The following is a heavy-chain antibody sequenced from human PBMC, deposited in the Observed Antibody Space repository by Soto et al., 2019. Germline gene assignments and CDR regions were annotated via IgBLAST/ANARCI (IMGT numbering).Heavy chain of an antibody. Sequence: QVQLVESGGGVVQPGRSLRLSCGASGFIFSNYGMHWVRQAPGKGLEWVAVIWYDGSNKYYADSVKGRFTISRDNSKNTLYLLVNSLRADDTALYSRARDDSDFYGDYTGRAFDIWGQGTMVTVSS. CDR2: IWYDGSNK. D-gene: IGHD4-17*01. CDR3: ARDDSDFYGDYTGRAFDI. V-gene: IGHV3-33*01. J-gene: IGHJ3*02. CDR1: GFIFSNYG.